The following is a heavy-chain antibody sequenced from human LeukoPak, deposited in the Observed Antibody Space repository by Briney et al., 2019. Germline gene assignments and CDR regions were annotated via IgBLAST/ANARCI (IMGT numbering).Heavy chain of an antibody. CDR2: IIPIFGTA. D-gene: IGHD2-15*01. Sequence: GASVTVTCKASGGTFSSYAISWVRQAHGQGHEWKGGIIPIFGTANYAQKFQGRVTITADKSTSTAYMELSSLRSEDTAVYYCARGSGGSRPYYYYYYYRDVWGKGTTVTVSS. J-gene: IGHJ6*03. CDR1: GGTFSSYA. CDR3: ARGSGGSRPYYYYYYYRDV. V-gene: IGHV1-69*06.